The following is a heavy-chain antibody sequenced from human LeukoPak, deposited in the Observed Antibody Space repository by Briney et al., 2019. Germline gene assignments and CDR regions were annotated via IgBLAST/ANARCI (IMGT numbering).Heavy chain of an antibody. Sequence: ASVKVSCKTSGYTFTHLHWVRQAPGQGLEWMGWINPNSGGTNYAQKFQGRVTMTRDTSISTAYMELSRLRSDDTAVYYCARGRVVVPAAMFYYYGMDVWGQGTTVTVSS. CDR1: GYTFTH. CDR3: ARGRVVVPAAMFYYYGMDV. D-gene: IGHD2-2*01. CDR2: INPNSGGT. J-gene: IGHJ6*02. V-gene: IGHV1-2*02.